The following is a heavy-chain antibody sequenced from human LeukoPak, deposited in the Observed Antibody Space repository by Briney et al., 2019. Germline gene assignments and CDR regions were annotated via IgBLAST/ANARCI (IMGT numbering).Heavy chain of an antibody. CDR2: IYTSGST. CDR3: AARAAAAHTGDY. V-gene: IGHV4-4*07. CDR1: GGSISSYY. D-gene: IGHD6-13*01. J-gene: IGHJ4*02. Sequence: PSETLSLTCTVPGGSISSYYWSWIRQPAGKGLEWIGRIYTSGSTNYNPSLKSRVTISLDTSKNQFSLRVSSVTAADTAVYYCAARAAAAHTGDYWSQGTLVTVSS.